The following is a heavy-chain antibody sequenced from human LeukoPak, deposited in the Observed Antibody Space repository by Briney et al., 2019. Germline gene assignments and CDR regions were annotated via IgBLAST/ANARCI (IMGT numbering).Heavy chain of an antibody. CDR2: IAFDGRRK. CDR3: ARDRLYTGYDPVLDL. V-gene: IGHV3-30*03. J-gene: IGHJ5*02. D-gene: IGHD5-12*01. CDR1: GFTFAHYG. Sequence: GGSLRLSCAASGFTFAHYGVQWVRQAPGKGLEWVAAIAFDGRRKFYTNSVKGRSTISRDNSNNILFLQMSDLRTEDTALYYCARDRLYTGYDPVLDLWGQGTPVTVSS.